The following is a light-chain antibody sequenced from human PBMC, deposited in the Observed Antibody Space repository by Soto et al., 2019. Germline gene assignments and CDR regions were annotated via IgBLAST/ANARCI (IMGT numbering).Light chain of an antibody. CDR1: SSNIGAGYD. Sequence: QSVLTQPPSVSGAPGQRVTISCTGSSSNIGAGYDVHWYQQLPGTAPKLLIFDNTNRPSGVPDRFSGSKSGTSASLDITGLQAEDEADYYCQSFDSSLSGPVVFGGGTELTVL. CDR2: DNT. J-gene: IGLJ2*01. CDR3: QSFDSSLSGPVV. V-gene: IGLV1-40*01.